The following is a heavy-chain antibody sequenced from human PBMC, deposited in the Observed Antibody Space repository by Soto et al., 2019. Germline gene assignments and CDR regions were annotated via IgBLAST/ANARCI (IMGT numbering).Heavy chain of an antibody. J-gene: IGHJ3*02. CDR1: GFTFSSYS. CDR2: ISSSSSYI. V-gene: IGHV3-21*01. CDR3: ARDGDYVWGSYRWSDAFDI. D-gene: IGHD3-16*02. Sequence: EVQLVESGGGLVKPGGSLRLSCASSGFTFSSYSMNWVRQAPGKGLEWVSSISSSSSYIYYADSVKGRFTISRNNAKNLMYLQMNSLRAEDTAVYYCARDGDYVWGSYRWSDAFDIWGQGTMVTVSS.